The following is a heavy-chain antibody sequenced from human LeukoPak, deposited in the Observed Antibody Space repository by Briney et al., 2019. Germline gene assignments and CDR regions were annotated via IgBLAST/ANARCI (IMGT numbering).Heavy chain of an antibody. CDR3: ARLPLSRYSGSYGP. CDR2: IYYSGST. V-gene: IGHV4-59*08. Sequence: SETLSLTCTVSGGSISSYYWSWIRQPPGKGLEWIGYIYYSGSTNYNPSLKSRVTISVDTSKNQFSLKLSSVTAADTAVYYCARLPLSRYSGSYGPWGQGTLVTVSS. J-gene: IGHJ5*02. D-gene: IGHD1-26*01. CDR1: GGSISSYY.